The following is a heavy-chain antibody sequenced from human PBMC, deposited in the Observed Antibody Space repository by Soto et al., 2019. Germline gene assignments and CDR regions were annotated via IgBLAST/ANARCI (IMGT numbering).Heavy chain of an antibody. CDR2: ISGSGGST. Sequence: GGSLRLSCAASGFTFSSYAMSWFRQAPGKGLEWVSVISGSGGSTYYADSVKGRFTISRDNSKNTLYLQMNSLRAEDTAVYYCAKCSGGSCYYYYFDYWGQGTLVTVSS. D-gene: IGHD2-15*01. J-gene: IGHJ4*02. CDR3: AKCSGGSCYYYYFDY. V-gene: IGHV3-23*01. CDR1: GFTFSSYA.